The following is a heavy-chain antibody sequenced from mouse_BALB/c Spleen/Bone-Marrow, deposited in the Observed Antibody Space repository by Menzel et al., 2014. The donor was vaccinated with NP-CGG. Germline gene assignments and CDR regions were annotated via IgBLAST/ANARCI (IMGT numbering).Heavy chain of an antibody. Sequence: EVKLMESGPSLVKPSQTLSLTCSVTGDSITSGYWNWIRKFPGNKLEHMGYISYSGSTYYNPSLKSRISITRDTSKNQYCLQLNSVTTEDTATYDCARGGGSIYNYAMDYWGQGTSVTVSS. J-gene: IGHJ4*01. CDR1: GDSITSGY. CDR3: ARGGGSIYNYAMDY. V-gene: IGHV3-8*02. CDR2: ISYSGST. D-gene: IGHD1-1*01.